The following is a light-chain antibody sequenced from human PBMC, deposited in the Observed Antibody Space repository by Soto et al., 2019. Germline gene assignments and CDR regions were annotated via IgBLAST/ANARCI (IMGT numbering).Light chain of an antibody. J-gene: IGKJ5*01. Sequence: EIVLTQSPATLSLSPGERATLSCRASQSVSSYLAWYQQKPGRAPRLLIYDASNRATGIPARFSGSGSGTDFTLTISSLEPEDFAVYYCQRRSNWPPITFGQGTRLEIK. V-gene: IGKV3-11*01. CDR3: QRRSNWPPIT. CDR1: QSVSSY. CDR2: DAS.